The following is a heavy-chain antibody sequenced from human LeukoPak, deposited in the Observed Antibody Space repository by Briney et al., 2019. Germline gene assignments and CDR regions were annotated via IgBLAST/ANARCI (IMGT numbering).Heavy chain of an antibody. Sequence: PGGSLRLSCAASGFTFNSYAMSWVRQAPGKGLEWVSAISGSGGSTYYADSVKGRFTISRDNSKNTLYLQMNSLRAEDTAVYYCAKEIVVVVAATDDAFDIWGQGTMVTVSS. V-gene: IGHV3-23*01. CDR1: GFTFNSYA. J-gene: IGHJ3*02. D-gene: IGHD2-15*01. CDR2: ISGSGGST. CDR3: AKEIVVVVAATDDAFDI.